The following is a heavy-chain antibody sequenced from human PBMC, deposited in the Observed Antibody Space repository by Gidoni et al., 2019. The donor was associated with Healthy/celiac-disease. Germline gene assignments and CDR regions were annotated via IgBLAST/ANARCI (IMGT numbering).Heavy chain of an antibody. CDR2: ISSSSSYI. D-gene: IGHD2-15*01. CDR3: ARPCSGGSCYYYYMDV. J-gene: IGHJ6*03. V-gene: IGHV3-21*01. CDR1: GFTFSRYT. Sequence: EVQLVESGGGLVKPGGSRRPSCAPSGFTFSRYTMNWVRQAPGKGLEWVSSISSSSSYIYYADSVKGRFTISRDNAKNSLYLQMNSLRAEDTAVYYCARPCSGGSCYYYYMDVWGKGTTVTVSS.